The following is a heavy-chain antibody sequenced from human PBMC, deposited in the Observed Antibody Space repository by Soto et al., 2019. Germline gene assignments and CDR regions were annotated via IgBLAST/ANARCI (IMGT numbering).Heavy chain of an antibody. J-gene: IGHJ4*02. D-gene: IGHD3-10*01. CDR3: ARVGTDYGSGSPYYSDY. V-gene: IGHV3-21*06. CDR1: GFTFSSYE. CDR2: ISPSSSFL. Sequence: GGSLRLSCAASGFTFSSYEMNWVRQAPGKGLEWVSSISPSSSFLSYADSLKGRFTISRDNAKSSVNLQMNSLRAEDTAVYYCARVGTDYGSGSPYYSDYWGQGILVTVSS.